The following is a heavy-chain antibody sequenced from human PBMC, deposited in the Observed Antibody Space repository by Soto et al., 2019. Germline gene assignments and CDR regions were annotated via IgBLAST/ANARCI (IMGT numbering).Heavy chain of an antibody. CDR1: GYTFTGYY. CDR2: INPNSGGT. J-gene: IGHJ4*02. D-gene: IGHD3-3*01. CDR3: ARATTITYYDFWSGYLAPEFDY. Sequence: ASVKVTCKASGYTFTGYYMHWVRQAPGQGLEWMGWINPNSGGTNYAQKFQGWVTMTRDTSISTAYMELSRLRSDDTAVYYCARATTITYYDFWSGYLAPEFDYWGQGTLVTVSS. V-gene: IGHV1-2*04.